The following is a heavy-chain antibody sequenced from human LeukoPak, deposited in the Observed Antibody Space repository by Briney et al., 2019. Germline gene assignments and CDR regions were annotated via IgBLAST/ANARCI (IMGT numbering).Heavy chain of an antibody. CDR1: GFSLSSFG. V-gene: IGHV3-30*18. J-gene: IGHJ4*02. CDR3: AKDKTSMVRGVMLH. D-gene: IGHD3-10*01. CDR2: ISYDGSNK. Sequence: PGGSLRLSCAASGFSLSSFGMHWVRQAPGKGLEWVAVISYDGSNKYYTDSVKGRFTISRDNSKNTLYLQMNSLRAEDRAVYYCAKDKTSMVRGVMLHWGQGTLVTVSS.